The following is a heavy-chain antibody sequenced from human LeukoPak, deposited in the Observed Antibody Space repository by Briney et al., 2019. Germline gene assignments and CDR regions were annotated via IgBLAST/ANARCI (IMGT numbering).Heavy chain of an antibody. CDR2: ISGSGGST. D-gene: IGHD6-19*01. CDR3: AKTSIAVAGPSDLDY. J-gene: IGHJ4*02. V-gene: IGHV3-23*01. Sequence: GGSLRLSCAASGFTFSSYAMSWVRQAQGKGREGVSAISGSGGSTYYADSVKGRFTISRYNSKNTLYLQMNSLRAEDTAVYYCAKTSIAVAGPSDLDYWGQGTLVTVSS. CDR1: GFTFSSYA.